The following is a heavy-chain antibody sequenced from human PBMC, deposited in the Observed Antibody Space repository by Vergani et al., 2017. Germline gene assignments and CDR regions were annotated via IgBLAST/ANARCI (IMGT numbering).Heavy chain of an antibody. Sequence: QVQLQESGPGLVKPSETLTLTCDVSDSSIMTNPYWGWFRQSPGKGLEWIWCIHHSGDTHYNSSLKSRVSISNVSSSKFYLSLTSVTAADTAIYYCASHRGSGGFFPSSYFYGMDVWGHGTTVTGS. V-gene: IGHV4-38-2*01. D-gene: IGHD3-10*01. CDR3: ASHRGSGGFFPSSYFYGMDV. J-gene: IGHJ6*02. CDR2: IHHSGDT. CDR1: DSSIMTNPY.